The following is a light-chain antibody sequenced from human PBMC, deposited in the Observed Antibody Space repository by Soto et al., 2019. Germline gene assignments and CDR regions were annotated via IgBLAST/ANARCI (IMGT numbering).Light chain of an antibody. V-gene: IGKV1-13*02. J-gene: IGKJ2*01. CDR3: QQFHSYPL. Sequence: AIQLTQSPSSLSASVGDTVTIACRASQGITSALAWYQQKPGKAPKLLIYDASSLKSGVPSRFSGSGSGTDFTLNISSLQPEDFATYYCQQFHSYPLFGQGTKLEIK. CDR2: DAS. CDR1: QGITSA.